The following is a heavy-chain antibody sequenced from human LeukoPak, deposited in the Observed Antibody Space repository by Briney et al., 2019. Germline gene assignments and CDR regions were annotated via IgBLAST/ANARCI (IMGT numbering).Heavy chain of an antibody. CDR1: GFTFSSYW. D-gene: IGHD6-13*01. J-gene: IGHJ4*02. Sequence: GFLSLSCAASGFTFSSYWMSWVRQAPGKGLEWVANIKQDGSEKYYVDSVKGRFTISRDNAKNSLYLQLNSLRAEDTAVYYCAREGITAAADYWGQGTLVTVSS. V-gene: IGHV3-7*01. CDR2: IKQDGSEK. CDR3: AREGITAAADY.